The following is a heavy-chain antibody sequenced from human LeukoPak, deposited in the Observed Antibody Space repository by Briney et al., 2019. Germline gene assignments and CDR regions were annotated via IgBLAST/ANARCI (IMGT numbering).Heavy chain of an antibody. J-gene: IGHJ4*02. CDR1: GGSISSSSYY. Sequence: SETLSLTCTVSGGSISSSSYYWGWIRQPPGKGLEWIGSIYYSGSTYYNPSLKSRVTISVDTSKNQFSLKPSSVTAADTAVYYCASHGGYCSGGSCYAIDYWGQGTLVTVSS. V-gene: IGHV4-39*01. CDR3: ASHGGYCSGGSCYAIDY. CDR2: IYYSGST. D-gene: IGHD2-15*01.